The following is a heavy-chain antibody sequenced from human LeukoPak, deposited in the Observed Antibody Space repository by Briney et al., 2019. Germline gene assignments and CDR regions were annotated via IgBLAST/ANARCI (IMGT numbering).Heavy chain of an antibody. D-gene: IGHD5-12*01. Sequence: GSSVKASCKASGGTFSSYAISWVRQAPGQGLEWMGWISAYNGNTNYAQKLQGRVTMTTDTSTSTAYMELRSLRSDDTAVYYCARDDALVATGSFDYWGQGTLVTVSS. CDR2: ISAYNGNT. V-gene: IGHV1-18*01. CDR3: ARDDALVATGSFDY. CDR1: GGTFSSYA. J-gene: IGHJ4*02.